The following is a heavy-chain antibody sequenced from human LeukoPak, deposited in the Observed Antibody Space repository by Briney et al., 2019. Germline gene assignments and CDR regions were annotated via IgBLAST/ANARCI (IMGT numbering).Heavy chain of an antibody. V-gene: IGHV3-23*01. J-gene: IGHJ3*02. CDR1: GFTFSSYA. Sequence: GGSLRLSCAASGFTFSSYAMSWVRQAPGKGLEWVSAISGSGGSTYYADSVKGRFTISRDNSRNTLYLQMNSLRAEDTAVYYCAKVIVATITAGAAAGTGHAFDIWGQGTMVTVSS. CDR3: AKVIVATITAGAAAGTGHAFDI. D-gene: IGHD5-12*01. CDR2: ISGSGGST.